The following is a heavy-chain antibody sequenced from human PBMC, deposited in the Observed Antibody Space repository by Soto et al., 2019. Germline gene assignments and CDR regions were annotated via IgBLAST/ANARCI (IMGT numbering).Heavy chain of an antibody. D-gene: IGHD6-13*01. CDR1: GASISSFN. CDR3: ARYRGEYTSSWFWYFSH. J-gene: IGHJ2*01. V-gene: IGHV4-4*07. Sequence: PSETLSLTCSVSGASISSFNWNWVRQPAGKGPEWVGRLNIAGTINYNPSLKSRITMSMDTSKNQISLHLRSVTAADTAIYYCARYRGEYTSSWFWYFSHWGHGTLVTVSS. CDR2: LNIAGTI.